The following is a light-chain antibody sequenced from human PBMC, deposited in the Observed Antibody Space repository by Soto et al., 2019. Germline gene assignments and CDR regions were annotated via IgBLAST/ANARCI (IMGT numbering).Light chain of an antibody. CDR3: QQYNSYWT. V-gene: IGKV1-5*01. CDR1: QSISSW. Sequence: IQMTQSPSTLSACVGDRVTITFRASQSISSWLAWYQQKPGKAPKLLIYDASSLESGVPSRFSGSGSGTEFTLTISSLQPDDFATYYCQQYNSYWTFGQGTKVDI. CDR2: DAS. J-gene: IGKJ1*01.